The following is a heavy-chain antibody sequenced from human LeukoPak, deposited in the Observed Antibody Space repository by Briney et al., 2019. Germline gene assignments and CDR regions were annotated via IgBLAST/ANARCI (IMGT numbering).Heavy chain of an antibody. Sequence: SETLSLTCTVSGGSISSYYWSWIRQPPGKGLEWIGYIYYSGSTNYNPSLKSRVTMSVDTSKNQFSLKLSSVTAADTAVYYCARDGPRRDGYNKFDYWGQGTLVTVSS. CDR2: IYYSGST. CDR1: GGSISSYY. D-gene: IGHD5-24*01. J-gene: IGHJ4*02. V-gene: IGHV4-59*12. CDR3: ARDGPRRDGYNKFDY.